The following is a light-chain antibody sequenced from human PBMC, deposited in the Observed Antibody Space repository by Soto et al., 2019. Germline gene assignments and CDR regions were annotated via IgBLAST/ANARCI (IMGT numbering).Light chain of an antibody. J-gene: IGLJ1*01. V-gene: IGLV2-23*02. CDR1: SSDVGSYNL. CDR2: EVS. CDR3: CSYAGSRTPLI. Sequence: QSALTQAASVSGSPGQSITISCTGTSSDVGSYNLVSWYQQHPGKAPNLMIYEVSKRPSGLSNRFSGSKSGNTASLTISGLQAEEEADYYCCSYAGSRTPLIFGTGTKLTVL.